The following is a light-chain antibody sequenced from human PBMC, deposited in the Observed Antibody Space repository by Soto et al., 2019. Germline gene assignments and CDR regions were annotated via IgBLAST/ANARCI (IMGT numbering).Light chain of an antibody. V-gene: IGKV3-11*01. CDR2: DAS. J-gene: IGKJ4*01. CDR3: QQRSNWPLT. CDR1: QSVSSY. Sequence: EILLTQSPATLSLSPGERATLSCRASQSVSSYLAWYQQKPGQAPRLLIYDASNRATGIPARFSGSGSGTDFTLTISSLEPEDFAVYYCQQRSNWPLTFGGETKVEIK.